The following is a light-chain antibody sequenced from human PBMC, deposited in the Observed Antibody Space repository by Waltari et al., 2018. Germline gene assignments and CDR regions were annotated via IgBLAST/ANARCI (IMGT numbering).Light chain of an antibody. CDR3: QQYYSTPRT. J-gene: IGKJ2*01. V-gene: IGKV4-1*01. CDR1: QRVLYSSNNKNY. Sequence: DIVMTQSPDSLAVSLGERATIHCKSSQRVLYSSNNKNYLAWYQQKPRQPPKLLIYWASTRESGVPDRFSGSGSGTDFTLTISSLQAEDVAVYYCQQYYSTPRTFGQGTKLEIK. CDR2: WAS.